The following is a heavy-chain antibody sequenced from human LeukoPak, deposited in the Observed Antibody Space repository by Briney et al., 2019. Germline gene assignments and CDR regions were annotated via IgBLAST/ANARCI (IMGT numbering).Heavy chain of an antibody. Sequence: GGSLRLSCAASGFTFSSSAMTWVRQAPGKGLEWVSVISGSGGSTYYADSVKGRFTISRDKSNNTLYLQMNSLRAEDTAIYYCAKEDWLGRSDYGMHVWGQGTTVTVSS. D-gene: IGHD6-19*01. V-gene: IGHV3-23*01. CDR1: GFTFSSSA. CDR3: AKEDWLGRSDYGMHV. CDR2: ISGSGGST. J-gene: IGHJ6*02.